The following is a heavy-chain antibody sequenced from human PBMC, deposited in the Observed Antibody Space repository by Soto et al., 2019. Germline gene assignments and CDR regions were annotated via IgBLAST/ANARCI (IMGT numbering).Heavy chain of an antibody. Sequence: PSETLSLTCTVSGGSISSSSYYWGWIRQPPGKGLEWIGSIYYSGSTYYNPSLKSRVTISVDTSKNQFSLKLSSVTAADTAVYYCASLDYYGLDVWGQGTTVTVSS. V-gene: IGHV4-39*01. CDR1: GGSISSSSYY. CDR2: IYYSGST. J-gene: IGHJ6*02. CDR3: ASLDYYGLDV.